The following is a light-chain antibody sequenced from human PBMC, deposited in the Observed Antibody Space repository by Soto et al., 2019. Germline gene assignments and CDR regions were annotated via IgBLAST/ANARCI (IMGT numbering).Light chain of an antibody. CDR2: EVS. Sequence: QSALTQPASVSLSPGHSITISCTGTSSDVGGYRFVSWYQHHPGEAPKLIIYEVSNRPSGVSSRFSGSKSGNTASLTIPGLQAEDESLYYCSSKSSGSTPMLFGGGTKVTVL. CDR1: SSDVGGYRF. J-gene: IGLJ3*02. V-gene: IGLV2-14*01. CDR3: SSKSSGSTPML.